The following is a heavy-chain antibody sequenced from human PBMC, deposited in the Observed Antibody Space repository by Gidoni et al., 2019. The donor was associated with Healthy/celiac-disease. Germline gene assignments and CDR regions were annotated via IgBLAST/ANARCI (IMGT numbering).Heavy chain of an antibody. V-gene: IGHV3-23*01. J-gene: IGHJ4*02. Sequence: EVQLLESGGGLVQPGGSLRLSCAASGFTFSSYAMNLVRQVPEKGLEWVSAIVGSGDTTYYADSVKGRFTISRDNSKNTLYLQMNSLRAEDTAVYYCARRTVAGGYYFDYWGQGALVIVSS. CDR1: GFTFSSYA. D-gene: IGHD6-19*01. CDR2: IVGSGDTT. CDR3: ARRTVAGGYYFDY.